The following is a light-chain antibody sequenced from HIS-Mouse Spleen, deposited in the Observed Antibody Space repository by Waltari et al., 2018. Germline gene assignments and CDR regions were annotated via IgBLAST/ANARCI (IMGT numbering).Light chain of an antibody. CDR2: GAS. CDR3: QQYGSSFT. CDR1: QSVSSGY. V-gene: IGKV3-20*01. Sequence: EIVLTQSPGTLSLSPGERATLSCRARQSVSSGYLAWYQQKPGQAPRLLIYGASSRATGIPDRFSGSGSGTDFTLTISRLEPEDFAVYYCQQYGSSFTFGPGTKVDIK. J-gene: IGKJ3*01.